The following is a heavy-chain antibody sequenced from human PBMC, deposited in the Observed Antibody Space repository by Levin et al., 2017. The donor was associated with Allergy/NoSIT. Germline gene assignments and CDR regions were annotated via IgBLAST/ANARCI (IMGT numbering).Heavy chain of an antibody. J-gene: IGHJ4*02. CDR1: GFTFSSYW. D-gene: IGHD6-13*01. Sequence: SCAASGFTFSSYWMHWVRQAPGKGLVWVSRINSDGSSTSYADSVKGRFTISRDNAKNTLYLQMNSLRAEDTAVYYCARGGAAAGILSYWGQGTLVTVSS. V-gene: IGHV3-74*01. CDR3: ARGGAAAGILSY. CDR2: INSDGSST.